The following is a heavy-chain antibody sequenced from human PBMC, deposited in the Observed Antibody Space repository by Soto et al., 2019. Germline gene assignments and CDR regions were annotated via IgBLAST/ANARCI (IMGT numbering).Heavy chain of an antibody. J-gene: IGHJ6*03. D-gene: IGHD3-10*01. Sequence: GALRLSCAASGFTFSSYWMHWVRQAPGKGLVWVSRINSGGSSTSYADSVKGRFTISRDNAKNTLYLQMNSLRAEDTAVYYCARERGSYYMDVWGKGTTVTVS. CDR3: ARERGSYYMDV. V-gene: IGHV3-74*01. CDR1: GFTFSSYW. CDR2: INSGGSST.